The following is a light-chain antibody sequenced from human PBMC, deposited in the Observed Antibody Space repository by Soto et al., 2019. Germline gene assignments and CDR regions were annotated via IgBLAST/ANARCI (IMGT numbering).Light chain of an antibody. CDR3: QQYNSYSWT. V-gene: IGKV1-5*01. Sequence: EIQLTQSPSTLSSSVGDRVTITCRASQSISSWLAWYKQKPGKAPKLLSYDASSLESGVPSRFRGSGSGTEFTLTISSLQPDDFETYYCQQYNSYSWTFGQGTNVDIK. CDR1: QSISSW. CDR2: DAS. J-gene: IGKJ1*01.